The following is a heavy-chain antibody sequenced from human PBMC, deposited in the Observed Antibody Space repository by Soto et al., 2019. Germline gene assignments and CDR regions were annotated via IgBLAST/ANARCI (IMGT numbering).Heavy chain of an antibody. CDR1: GFSLTSPGMC. V-gene: IGHV2-70*13. J-gene: IGHJ6*02. Sequence: SGPTLGNATETLTLTCTFSGFSLTSPGMCVSWIRQPPGKALEWLALIERDDDDKYYSTSLKTRLTISKDTRKNQVVLTMANMDPADTGTYYCARSIRGPRRFNGMDVWGQGTTVTVSS. D-gene: IGHD1-20*01. CDR2: IERDDDDK. CDR3: ARSIRGPRRFNGMDV.